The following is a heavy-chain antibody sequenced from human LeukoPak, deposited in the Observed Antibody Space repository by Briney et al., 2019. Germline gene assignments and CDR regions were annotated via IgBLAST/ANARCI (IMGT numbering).Heavy chain of an antibody. D-gene: IGHD3-16*02. Sequence: GGSLRLSCAASGFTFSSYWMSWVRQAPGKGLEWVANIKQDGSEKYYVDSVKGRFTISRDNSKNTLYLQMNSLRAEDTAVYYCAKDGLVYYDYVWGSYRPLYYFDYWGQGTLVTVSS. CDR1: GFTFSSYW. CDR2: IKQDGSEK. J-gene: IGHJ4*02. CDR3: AKDGLVYYDYVWGSYRPLYYFDY. V-gene: IGHV3-7*03.